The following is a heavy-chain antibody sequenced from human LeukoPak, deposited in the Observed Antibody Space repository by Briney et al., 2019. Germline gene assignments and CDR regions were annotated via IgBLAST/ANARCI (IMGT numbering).Heavy chain of an antibody. Sequence: GRSLRLSCAASGFTFSSYGMHWVRQAPGKGLEWVAVIWYDGSNKYYADSVKGRFTISRDNSKNTLYLQMNSLRAEDTAVYYCARGIRGYSYGSDYWGQGTLVTVSS. CDR1: GFTFSSYG. CDR3: ARGIRGYSYGSDY. D-gene: IGHD5-18*01. J-gene: IGHJ4*02. CDR2: IWYDGSNK. V-gene: IGHV3-33*08.